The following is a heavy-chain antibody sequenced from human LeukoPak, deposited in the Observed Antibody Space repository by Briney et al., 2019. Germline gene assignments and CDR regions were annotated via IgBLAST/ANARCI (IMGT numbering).Heavy chain of an antibody. V-gene: IGHV4-34*01. CDR2: INHSGST. D-gene: IGHD3-9*01. Sequence: SETLSLTCAVYGGSFSGYYWSWIRQPPGKGLEWIGEINHSGSTNYNPSLKSRVTISVDTSKNQFSLKLSSVTAADTAIYYCAKIDYDVVTGTGYYFDTWGQGMLVAVSS. CDR3: AKIDYDVVTGTGYYFDT. CDR1: GGSFSGYY. J-gene: IGHJ4*02.